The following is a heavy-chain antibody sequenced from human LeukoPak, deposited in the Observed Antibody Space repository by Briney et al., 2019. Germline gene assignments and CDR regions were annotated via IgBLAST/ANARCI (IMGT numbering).Heavy chain of an antibody. J-gene: IGHJ6*03. Sequence: GGSLRLSCAASGFTFSNYAMNWVRQAPGKGLEWLSGISGSGGTTYYADSVKGRFTISRDNSKNTLYLQMNSLGAEDTAVYYCAKRDYYMDVWGKGTTVTVSS. V-gene: IGHV3-23*01. CDR1: GFTFSNYA. CDR2: ISGSGGTT. CDR3: AKRDYYMDV.